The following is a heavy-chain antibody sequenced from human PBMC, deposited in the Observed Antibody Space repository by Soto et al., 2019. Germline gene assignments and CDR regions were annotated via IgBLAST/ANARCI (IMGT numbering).Heavy chain of an antibody. Sequence: SETLSLTCAVYGGSFSGYYWSWIRQPPGKGLEWIGEINHSGSTNYNPSLKSRVTISVDTSKNQFSLKLSSVTAADTAVYYCARLFPVFSGYAYYYNDTLARGQGPTVT. J-gene: IGHJ6*02. CDR3: ARLFPVFSGYAYYYNDTLA. CDR1: GGSFSGYY. V-gene: IGHV4-34*01. CDR2: INHSGST. D-gene: IGHD5-12*01.